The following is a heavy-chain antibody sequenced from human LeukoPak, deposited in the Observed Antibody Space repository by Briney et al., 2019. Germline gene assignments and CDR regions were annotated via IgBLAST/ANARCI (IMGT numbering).Heavy chain of an antibody. J-gene: IGHJ6*03. CDR3: ARGTGAPTPDYYYMDV. Sequence: SVKVSCKASGGTFSSYAISWVRQAPGQGLEWMGGVIPIFGTANYAQKFQGRVTITADESTSTAYMELSSLRSEDTAVYYCARGTGAPTPDYYYMDVWGKGTTVTVSS. D-gene: IGHD1-26*01. V-gene: IGHV1-69*13. CDR1: GGTFSSYA. CDR2: VIPIFGTA.